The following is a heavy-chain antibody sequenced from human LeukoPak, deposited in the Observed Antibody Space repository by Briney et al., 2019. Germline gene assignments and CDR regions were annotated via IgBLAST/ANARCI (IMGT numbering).Heavy chain of an antibody. CDR3: AGYCSSTSCYRYLNWFDP. CDR1: GGSISSGGHY. J-gene: IGHJ5*02. D-gene: IGHD2-2*01. Sequence: SETLSLTCTVSGGSISSGGHYWSWIRQHPGXXXXXXXXXXYSGSTYYNPSLKSRVTISVDTSKNQFSLKLSSVTAADTAVYYCAGYCSSTSCYRYLNWFDPWGQGTLVTVSS. CDR2: XXYSGST. V-gene: IGHV4-31*03.